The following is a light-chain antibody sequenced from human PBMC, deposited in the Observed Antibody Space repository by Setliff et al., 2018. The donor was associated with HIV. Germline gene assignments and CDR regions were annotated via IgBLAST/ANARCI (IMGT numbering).Light chain of an antibody. Sequence: QSALAQPASVSGSPGQSITLSCTGASSDVGAYNYVSWYQHHPGKAPKLMIYEVTNRPSGVSNRLSGSKSGNTASLTISGLQAEDEAHYYCSSYTSSRTLVFGGGTKVTVL. J-gene: IGLJ3*02. CDR1: SSDVGAYNY. CDR3: SSYTSSRTLV. CDR2: EVT. V-gene: IGLV2-14*01.